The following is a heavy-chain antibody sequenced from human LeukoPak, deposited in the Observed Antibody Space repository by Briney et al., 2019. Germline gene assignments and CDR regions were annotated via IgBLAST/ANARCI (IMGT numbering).Heavy chain of an antibody. V-gene: IGHV4-4*07. CDR1: GGSISGYY. CDR3: ARSGLDYYGSGTYSLFQY. CDR2: INISGST. D-gene: IGHD3-10*01. Sequence: SETLSLTCTVSGGSISGYYWSWIRQPAGKGLEWIGRINISGSTNYYPSLKSRVTMSVDTSTNQVSLQLSSVTAADTAVYYCARSGLDYYGSGTYSLFQYWGQGTLVTVSS. J-gene: IGHJ4*02.